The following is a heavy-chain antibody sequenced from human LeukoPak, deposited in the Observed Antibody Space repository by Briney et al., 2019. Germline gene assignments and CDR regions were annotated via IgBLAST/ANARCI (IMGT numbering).Heavy chain of an antibody. CDR1: GFTVSSNY. CDR3: ARSPAGANYYLDV. Sequence: GGSLRLSCAASGFTVSSNYMNWVRQAPGKGLEWVSYISSSGSTMYYADSVKGRFTISRDNAKNSLSLQMNSLRAEDTAVYYCARSPAGANYYLDVWGKGTTVTISS. CDR2: ISSSGSTM. J-gene: IGHJ6*03. V-gene: IGHV3-48*03. D-gene: IGHD1-14*01.